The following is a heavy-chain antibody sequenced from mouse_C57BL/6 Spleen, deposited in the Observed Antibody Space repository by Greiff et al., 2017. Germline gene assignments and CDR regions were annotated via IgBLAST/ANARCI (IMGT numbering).Heavy chain of an antibody. D-gene: IGHD4-1*01. J-gene: IGHJ3*01. CDR2: IDPTDGNT. Sequence: VKLQQPGAELVKPGASVKLSCKASGYTFTSYWMQWVKQRPGQGLEWIGEIDPTDGNTNYNQKFKGKATLTVDTSSSTAYMQLSSLTSEDSAVYDCASANWDVPFAYWGQGTLVTVSA. CDR3: ASANWDVPFAY. CDR1: GYTFTSYW. V-gene: IGHV1-50*01.